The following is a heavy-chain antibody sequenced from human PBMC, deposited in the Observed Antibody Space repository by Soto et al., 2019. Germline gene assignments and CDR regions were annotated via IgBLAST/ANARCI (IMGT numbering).Heavy chain of an antibody. CDR1: GGTFSSYA. V-gene: IGHV1-69*13. D-gene: IGHD3-22*01. Sequence: SVKVSCKASGGTFSSYAIDWVRQAPGQGLEWMGGIIPLFGTANYAQKFQGRITITADESTSTAYMELRSLRSEDTAVYYCARGVHYDTSGYYYFYWGQGTLVTVS. CDR2: IIPLFGTA. CDR3: ARGVHYDTSGYYYFY. J-gene: IGHJ4*02.